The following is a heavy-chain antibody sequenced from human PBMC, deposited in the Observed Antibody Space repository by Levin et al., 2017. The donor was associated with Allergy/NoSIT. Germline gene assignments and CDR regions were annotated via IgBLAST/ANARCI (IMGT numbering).Heavy chain of an antibody. Sequence: GGSLRLSCAASGFTFYHYAMTWVRQAPGKGLEWVSAITRMNGTAYLDSVKGRFTISRDNSRNTTYLQMNSLRADDTAVYYCARDRFSYGSGSPDTFDLWGQGTTVTVSS. J-gene: IGHJ3*01. CDR1: GFTFYHYA. V-gene: IGHV3-23*01. CDR3: ARDRFSYGSGSPDTFDL. D-gene: IGHD3-10*01. CDR2: ITRMNGTA.